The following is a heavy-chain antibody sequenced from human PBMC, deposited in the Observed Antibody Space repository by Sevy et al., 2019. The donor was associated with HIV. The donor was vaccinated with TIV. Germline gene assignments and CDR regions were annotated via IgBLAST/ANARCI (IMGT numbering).Heavy chain of an antibody. V-gene: IGHV3-23*01. Sequence: GGSLRLSCAASGFTFSSYAMSWVRQAPGKGLEWVSAISGSGGNTYYANSLKGRFTRSRDDSKNTLYLQMNSLRAEDTALYYCAKEPPASTPYFDYWGQGTLVTVSS. CDR1: GFTFSSYA. CDR2: ISGSGGNT. J-gene: IGHJ4*02. CDR3: AKEPPASTPYFDY.